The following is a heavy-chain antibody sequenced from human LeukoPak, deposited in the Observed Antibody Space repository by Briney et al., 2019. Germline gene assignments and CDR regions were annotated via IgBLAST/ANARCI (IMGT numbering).Heavy chain of an antibody. D-gene: IGHD2-21*01. CDR3: ASAGNHGERNCYCTFEY. CDR1: GYTFTSYD. J-gene: IGHJ4*02. CDR2: MNPNSGNT. Sequence: GASVKVSCKASGYTFTSYDINWVRQATGQGLEWMGWMNPNSGNTGYAQKFQGRVNMTRDTSINTAYMELSSLRSEDTAVYYCASAGNHGERNCYCTFEYWGQGTLVTVSS. V-gene: IGHV1-8*01.